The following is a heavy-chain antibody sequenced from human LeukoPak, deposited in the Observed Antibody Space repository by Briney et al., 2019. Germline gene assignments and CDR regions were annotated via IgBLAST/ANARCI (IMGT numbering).Heavy chain of an antibody. CDR1: GFTFSSYA. D-gene: IGHD6-13*01. J-gene: IGHJ4*02. Sequence: GGSLRLSCAASGFTFSSYAMSWVRQAPGKRLEWVSAISGSGGSTYYADSVKGRFTISRDNTKNTLYLQMNSLRAEDTAVYYCAKDDSSSWYGATGGDYWGQGTLVTVSS. CDR2: ISGSGGST. V-gene: IGHV3-23*01. CDR3: AKDDSSSWYGATGGDY.